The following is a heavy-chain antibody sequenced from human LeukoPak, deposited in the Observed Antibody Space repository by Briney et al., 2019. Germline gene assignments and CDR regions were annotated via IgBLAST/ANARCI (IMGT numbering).Heavy chain of an antibody. D-gene: IGHD2-21*02. CDR1: GFTFSSYG. Sequence: GGSLRLSCAASGFTFSSYGMSWVRQAPGKGLEWVSAISGSGGSTYYADSVKGRFTISRDNSKNTLYLQMNSLRAEDTAVYYCAKDPEDCGGDCQTDYWGQGTLVTVSS. J-gene: IGHJ4*02. CDR3: AKDPEDCGGDCQTDY. V-gene: IGHV3-23*01. CDR2: ISGSGGST.